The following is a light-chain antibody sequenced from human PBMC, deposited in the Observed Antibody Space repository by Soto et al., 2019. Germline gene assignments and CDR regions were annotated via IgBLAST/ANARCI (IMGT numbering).Light chain of an antibody. CDR2: SNN. CDR1: SSNIRTNT. CDR3: AAWDDSLNGWV. V-gene: IGLV1-44*01. Sequence: QSVLAQPPSASGTPGQRVTISCSGSSSNIRTNTVNWYHQLPGTAPKLLIYSNNQRPSGVPDRFSGSKSGTSASLAISGLRSEDEADYYCAAWDDSLNGWVFGGGTKLTVL. J-gene: IGLJ3*02.